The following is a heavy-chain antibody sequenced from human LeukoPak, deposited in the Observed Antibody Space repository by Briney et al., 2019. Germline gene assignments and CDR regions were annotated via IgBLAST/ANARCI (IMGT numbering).Heavy chain of an antibody. CDR2: INWSSKMV. D-gene: IGHD5-24*01. Sequence: GRSLRLSCAASGFDFANYAMHWVRHAPGKGLQWVSGINWSSKMVAYAASVKGRFTISRDNAKNSLYLQMNSLTSEDTAFYFCAKGSLQMATVDFEFWGQGTLVTVSS. CDR1: GFDFANYA. V-gene: IGHV3-9*01. CDR3: AKGSLQMATVDFEF. J-gene: IGHJ4*02.